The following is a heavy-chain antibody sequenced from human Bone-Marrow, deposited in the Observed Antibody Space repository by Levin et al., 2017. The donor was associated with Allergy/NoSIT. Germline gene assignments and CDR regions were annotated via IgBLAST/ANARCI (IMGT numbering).Heavy chain of an antibody. J-gene: IGHJ5*02. D-gene: IGHD3-10*01. CDR2: ISDDERTT. CDR1: EFTLSKFW. Sequence: GGSLRLSCEASEFTLSKFWMHWVRQSPGKGLVWVARISDDERTTTYADSVKGRFTISRDNAKNVLYLQMDSLRVDDTALYYCAKGGFGAKMLYWFDRWGQGTLVTVSS. CDR3: AKGGFGAKMLYWFDR. V-gene: IGHV3-74*03.